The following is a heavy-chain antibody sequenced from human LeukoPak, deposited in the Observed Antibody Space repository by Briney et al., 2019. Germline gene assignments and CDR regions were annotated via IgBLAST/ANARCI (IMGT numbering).Heavy chain of an antibody. V-gene: IGHV4-4*07. D-gene: IGHD6-19*01. Sequence: SETLSLTCTVSGGSISSYYWSWIRQPAGKGLEWIGRIYTSGSTNYNPSLKSRVTMSVDTSKNQFSLKLSSVTAADPAVYYCARGGSGWANTYYFDYWGQGTLVTVSS. CDR2: IYTSGST. CDR3: ARGGSGWANTYYFDY. J-gene: IGHJ4*02. CDR1: GGSISSYY.